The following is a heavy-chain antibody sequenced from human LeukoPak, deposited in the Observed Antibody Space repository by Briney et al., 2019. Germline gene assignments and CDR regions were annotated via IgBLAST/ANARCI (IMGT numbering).Heavy chain of an antibody. CDR1: GFTSSDYW. D-gene: IGHD2-15*01. V-gene: IGHV3-7*01. CDR2: IKEDGNEK. CDR3: ARGGFYSAS. J-gene: IGHJ5*02. Sequence: QSGGSLRLSCEASGFTSSDYWMSWARQAPGEGRGWVARIKEDGNEKLYLDSVRGRFAISRDDAKNSVYLQMNSLRVEDTAKYYCARGGFYSASWGRGTLVTASS.